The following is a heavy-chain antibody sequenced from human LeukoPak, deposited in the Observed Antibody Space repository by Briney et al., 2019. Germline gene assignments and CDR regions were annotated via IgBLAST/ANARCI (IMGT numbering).Heavy chain of an antibody. D-gene: IGHD3-3*01. J-gene: IGHJ4*02. CDR3: AREPFWSGYFSNLHFDY. CDR1: DFTFSSYN. V-gene: IGHV3-21*01. CDR2: ISSTSRYI. Sequence: GGSLRLSCAASDFTFSSYNMNWVRQAPGKGLEWVSSISSTSRYIYYPDSVKGRFTVSRDNAKNSLYLQMNSLRAEDTAVYYCAREPFWSGYFSNLHFDYWGQGALVTVSS.